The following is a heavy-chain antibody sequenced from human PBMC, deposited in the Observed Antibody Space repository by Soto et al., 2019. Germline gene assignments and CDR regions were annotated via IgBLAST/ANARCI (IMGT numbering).Heavy chain of an antibody. J-gene: IGHJ3*02. CDR2: MNPNSGNT. D-gene: IGHD1-26*01. CDR1: GYTFTSYD. V-gene: IGHV1-8*01. Sequence: ASVKVSCKASGYTFTSYDINWVRQATGQGLEWMGWMNPNSGNTGYAQKFQGRVTMTRNTSISTAYMELSSLRSEDTAVYYCASNRGLVGADAFDIWGQGTMVTVSS. CDR3: ASNRGLVGADAFDI.